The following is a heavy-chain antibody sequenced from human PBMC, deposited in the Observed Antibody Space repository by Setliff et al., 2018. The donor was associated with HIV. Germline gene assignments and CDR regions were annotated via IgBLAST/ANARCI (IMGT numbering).Heavy chain of an antibody. V-gene: IGHV3-33*01. J-gene: IGHJ4*02. CDR3: ARRPRVGATTAVDY. D-gene: IGHD1-26*01. CDR2: IWSDGNNK. CDR1: GFTFSSYG. Sequence: GGSLRLSCTASGFTFSSYGMHWVRQAPGKGLEWVAVIWSDGNNKYYADSVKGRFTVSRDNAKNSLYLQMNSLRAEDTAVYYCARRPRVGATTAVDYWGQGTLVTVSS.